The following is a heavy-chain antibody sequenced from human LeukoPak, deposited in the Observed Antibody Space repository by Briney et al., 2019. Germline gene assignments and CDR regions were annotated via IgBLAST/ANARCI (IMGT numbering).Heavy chain of an antibody. J-gene: IGHJ5*02. CDR3: ARDHGITMIEGWFDP. CDR1: GGSISSYY. V-gene: IGHV4-4*07. CDR2: IYTSGST. D-gene: IGHD3-22*01. Sequence: PSETLSLTCTVSGGSISSYYWSWIRQPAGKGLEGIGRIYTSGSTNYNPSLRSRVTMSVDTYKNQCSLTLSSVTAADTAVYYCARDHGITMIEGWFDPWGQGTLVTVSS.